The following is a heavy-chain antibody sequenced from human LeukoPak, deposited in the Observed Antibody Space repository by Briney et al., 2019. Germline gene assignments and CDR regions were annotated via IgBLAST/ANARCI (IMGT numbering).Heavy chain of an antibody. CDR3: ARGLTPVY. D-gene: IGHD2-8*01. J-gene: IGHJ4*02. V-gene: IGHV3-23*01. Sequence: GGSLRLSCAASGFTFSTYAMSWVRQAPGKGLEWVSTLTGKTGTIFHADSVRGRFSISRDNSKNTLYLQMNSLRAEDTAVYYCARGLTPVYWGQGTLVTVSS. CDR2: LTGKTGTI. CDR1: GFTFSTYA.